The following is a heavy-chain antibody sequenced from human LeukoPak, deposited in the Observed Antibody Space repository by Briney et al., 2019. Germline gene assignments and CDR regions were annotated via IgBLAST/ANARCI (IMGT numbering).Heavy chain of an antibody. Sequence: ASVKVSCKASGYTFTSYGISWVRQAPGQGLEWMGWISAYNGNTNYAQKLQGRVTMTTDTSTSTAYMELRSLRSDDTAVYYCARDVGNPQYNWFDPWGQGTLVTVSS. V-gene: IGHV1-18*01. CDR3: ARDVGNPQYNWFDP. CDR1: GYTFTSYG. CDR2: ISAYNGNT. J-gene: IGHJ5*02.